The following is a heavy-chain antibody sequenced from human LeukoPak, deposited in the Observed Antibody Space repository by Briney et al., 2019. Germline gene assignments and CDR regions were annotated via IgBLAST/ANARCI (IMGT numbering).Heavy chain of an antibody. J-gene: IGHJ6*04. CDR1: GFTFSSYA. CDR3: ARDRNDIPGHYGMDV. V-gene: IGHV3-21*01. Sequence: PGASLRLSCAASGFTFSSYAMSWVRQAPGKGLEWVSSISSSSSYIYYADSVKGRFTISRDNAKNSLYLQMNSLRAEDTAVYYCARDRNDIPGHYGMDVWGKGTTVTVSS. D-gene: IGHD3-9*01. CDR2: ISSSSSYI.